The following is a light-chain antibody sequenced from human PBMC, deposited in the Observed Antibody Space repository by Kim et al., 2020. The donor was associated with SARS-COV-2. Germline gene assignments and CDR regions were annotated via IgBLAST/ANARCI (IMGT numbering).Light chain of an antibody. V-gene: IGLV3-19*01. Sequence: LRPTVRSTCRGASLRSYYASWYQQRPGHTPVLVIYGKNNRPSGIPDRFSGSSSGNTASLTITGAQAEDEADYYCNSRDSSGNHVVFGGGTQLTVL. CDR3: NSRDSSGNHVV. CDR1: SLRSYY. J-gene: IGLJ2*01. CDR2: GKN.